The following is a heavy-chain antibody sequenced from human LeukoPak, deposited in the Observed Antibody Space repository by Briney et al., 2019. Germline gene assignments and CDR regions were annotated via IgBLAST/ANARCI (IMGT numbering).Heavy chain of an antibody. CDR2: INPSTGGT. Sequence: GASVKVSCKTSGYTFIDYYIHWIRQAPGQGLEWMGRINPSTGGTDFAQKFQGKVSMTRDTSISTAYMELSRLGSDDTAVYYCATLGEDNTDTPFDYWGREPWSPSPQ. V-gene: IGHV1-2*06. CDR1: GYTFIDYY. CDR3: ATLGEDNTDTPFDY. J-gene: IGHJ4*02. D-gene: IGHD3-16*01.